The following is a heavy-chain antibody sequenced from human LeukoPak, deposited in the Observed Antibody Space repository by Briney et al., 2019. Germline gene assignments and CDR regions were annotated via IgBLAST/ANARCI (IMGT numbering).Heavy chain of an antibody. D-gene: IGHD3-10*01. CDR1: GYTFTSYA. V-gene: IGHV1-3*01. Sequence: GASVKVSCKASGYTFTSYAMHWVRQAPGQRLEWMGWINAGNGNTKYSQKFQGRVTITRDTSASTAYMELSSLRSEDTAVYYCARARVLRPSPLNYFDYWGQGTLVTVSS. J-gene: IGHJ4*02. CDR3: ARARVLRPSPLNYFDY. CDR2: INAGNGNT.